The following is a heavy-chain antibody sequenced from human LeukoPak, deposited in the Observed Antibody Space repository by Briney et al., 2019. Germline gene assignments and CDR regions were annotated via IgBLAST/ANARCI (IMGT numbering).Heavy chain of an antibody. D-gene: IGHD3-22*01. CDR3: ARPYYYDSRIDP. V-gene: IGHV4-59*06. CDR2: MYYSGST. CDR1: GGSISSYY. Sequence: SETLSLTCTVSGGSISSYYWSWIRQPSGKGLEWIGYMYYSGSTYYNPPLKSRVTISVDTSKNQFSLKLSSVTAADTAVYYCARPYYYDSRIDPWGQGTLVTVSS. J-gene: IGHJ5*02.